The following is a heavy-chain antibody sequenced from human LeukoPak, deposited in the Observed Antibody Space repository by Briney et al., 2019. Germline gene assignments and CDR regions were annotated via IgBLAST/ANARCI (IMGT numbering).Heavy chain of an antibody. CDR3: ARDAPVVRGVIIAFDY. J-gene: IGHJ4*02. D-gene: IGHD3-10*01. CDR1: GYTFTSYY. CDR2: INPSGGST. V-gene: IGHV1-46*01. Sequence: ASVKVSCKASGYTFTSYYMHWVRQAPGQGLEWMGIINPSGGSTSYAQKFQGGVTMTRDTSTSTVYMELSSLRSEDTAVYYCARDAPVVRGVIIAFDYWGQGTLVTVSS.